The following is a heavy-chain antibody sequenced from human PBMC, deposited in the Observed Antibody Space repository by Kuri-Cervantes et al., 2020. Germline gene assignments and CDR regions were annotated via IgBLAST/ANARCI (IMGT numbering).Heavy chain of an antibody. CDR1: GFTFSSYA. CDR3: ARDLGLDYGVNDY. J-gene: IGHJ4*02. V-gene: IGHV3-30*01. CDR2: ISYDGSNK. Sequence: GESLKISCAASGFTFSSYAMHWVRQAPGKGLEWVAVISYDGSNKYYAVSVKGRFTISRDNSKNTLYLQMNSLRAEDTAVYYCARDLGLDYGVNDYWGQGTLVTVSS. D-gene: IGHD4-17*01.